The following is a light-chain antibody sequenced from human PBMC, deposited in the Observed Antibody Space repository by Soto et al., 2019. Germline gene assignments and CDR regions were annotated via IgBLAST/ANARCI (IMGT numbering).Light chain of an antibody. V-gene: IGLV2-8*01. CDR3: SSYAGSNNYV. Sequence: QSVLTQPPSASGSPEQSVTISCTGTSSDVGGYNYVSWYQQHPGKAPKLMIYEVSKRPSGVPDRFSGSKSGNTASLTVSGLQAEDEADYYCSSYAGSNNYVFGTGTEVTVL. J-gene: IGLJ1*01. CDR1: SSDVGGYNY. CDR2: EVS.